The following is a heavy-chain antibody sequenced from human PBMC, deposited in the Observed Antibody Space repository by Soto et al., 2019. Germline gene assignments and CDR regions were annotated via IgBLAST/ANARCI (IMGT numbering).Heavy chain of an antibody. V-gene: IGHV1-8*01. D-gene: IGHD3-10*01. CDR1: GYTFTSYD. J-gene: IGHJ5*02. CDR2: MNPNRGNT. Sequence: QVQLVQSGAEVKKPGASVKVSCKASGYTFTSYDINWVRQATGQGLEWMGWMNPNRGNTGYAQKFQGRVTMARNTSKSTAYMELSSLRSDDSAVYYCAGEVRRFGESFDPWGQGTLVSVSS. CDR3: AGEVRRFGESFDP.